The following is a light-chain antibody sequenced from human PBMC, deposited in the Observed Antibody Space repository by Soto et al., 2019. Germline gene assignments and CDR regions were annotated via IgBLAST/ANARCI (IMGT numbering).Light chain of an antibody. CDR1: SSDIGGYDY. CDR3: TSYTSSSTNYV. V-gene: IGLV2-14*01. J-gene: IGLJ1*01. Sequence: QSALTQPASVSGSPGQSITISCTGTSSDIGGYDYVSWYQQHPGKAPKIMIYEVSNRPSGVSNRFSGSKSGNTASLTISGLQAEDEADYYCTSYTSSSTNYVFGTGTKLTVL. CDR2: EVS.